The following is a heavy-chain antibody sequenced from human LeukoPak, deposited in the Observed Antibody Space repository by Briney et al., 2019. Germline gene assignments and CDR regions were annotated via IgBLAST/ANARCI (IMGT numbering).Heavy chain of an antibody. CDR2: IYHSGST. J-gene: IGHJ4*02. V-gene: IGHV4-38-2*02. CDR1: GYSISSGYY. D-gene: IGHD1-26*01. CDR3: ARGHSGKYFVIDY. Sequence: PSETLSLTCTVSGYSISSGYYWGWIRQPPGKGLEWIGSIYHSGSTYYNPSLKSRVTISVDTSKNQFSLKLSSVTAADTAVYYCARGHSGKYFVIDYWGQGTLVTVSS.